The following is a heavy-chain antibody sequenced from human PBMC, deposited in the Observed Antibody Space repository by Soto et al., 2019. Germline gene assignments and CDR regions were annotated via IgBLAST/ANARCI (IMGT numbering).Heavy chain of an antibody. Sequence: QVQLVQSGAEVKKPGFSVKVSCKTSGDTFSNYAITWVRQAPGQGLEWMGGIIPLFGTRNYAQKFQGRVTITADKSTSTAYMELNSLRSEDTAVYYCARDRFFGSGSYVPYYFDYWGQGTLVTVSS. CDR3: ARDRFFGSGSYVPYYFDY. D-gene: IGHD3-10*01. V-gene: IGHV1-69*06. CDR2: IIPLFGTR. J-gene: IGHJ4*02. CDR1: GDTFSNYA.